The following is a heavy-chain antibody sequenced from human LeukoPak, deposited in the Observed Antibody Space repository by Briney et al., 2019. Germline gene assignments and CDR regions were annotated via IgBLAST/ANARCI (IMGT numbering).Heavy chain of an antibody. Sequence: SETLSLTCTVSGGSISSSSYYWGWIRQPPGKGLEWIGNIYYTGTTYYNPSLRSRVTISIDTSKNQFSLKLSSVTAADTAVYYCARKYQSVEMATYPYYYYYYMDVWGKGTTVTISS. V-gene: IGHV4-39*07. CDR2: IYYTGTT. D-gene: IGHD5-24*01. CDR3: ARKYQSVEMATYPYYYYYYMDV. CDR1: GGSISSSSYY. J-gene: IGHJ6*03.